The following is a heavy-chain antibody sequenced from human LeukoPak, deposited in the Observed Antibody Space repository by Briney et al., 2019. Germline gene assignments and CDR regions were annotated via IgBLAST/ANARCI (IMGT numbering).Heavy chain of an antibody. CDR1: GFTFSSYS. CDR2: ISPDGSQK. J-gene: IGHJ4*02. D-gene: IGHD4-17*01. Sequence: GRSLRLSCAASGFTFSSYSIHWVRQAPGKGLEWVAVISPDGSQKYYADSVKGRFTISRDNSKNTLYLQMNSLRSEDTAVYYCAKKGGTTLNYRPFDYWGQGALVTVSS. CDR3: AKKGGTTLNYRPFDY. V-gene: IGHV3-30*18.